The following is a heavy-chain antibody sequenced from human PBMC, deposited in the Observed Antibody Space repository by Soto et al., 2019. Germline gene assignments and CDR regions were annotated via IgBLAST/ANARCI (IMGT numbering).Heavy chain of an antibody. V-gene: IGHV3-33*01. D-gene: IGHD1-26*01. CDR2: IWFDGSNK. CDR3: ARAVGSFDY. J-gene: IGHJ4*02. CDR1: GFIFSTYG. Sequence: QVQLVESGGGVVQPGRSLRLSCAASGFIFSTYGMHWVRQAPGKGLEWVAVIWFDGSNKYYADSMKGRFTISRDNSKNTLYLQMNSLSAEDTAVYYCARAVGSFDYWGQGTLVTVSS.